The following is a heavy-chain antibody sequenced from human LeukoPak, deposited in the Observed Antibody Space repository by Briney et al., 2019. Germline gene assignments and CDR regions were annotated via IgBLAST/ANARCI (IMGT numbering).Heavy chain of an antibody. Sequence: GGSLRLSCAASEFVFSDYYMSWIRQAPGKGLEWVSYISSGGDTNYYAASVKGRFTISRDNAKNSLYLQMNTLRAEDTAVYYCAREMGGDYGSGTFFDLWGQGNMVTVSS. J-gene: IGHJ4*02. CDR1: EFVFSDYY. CDR2: ISSGGDTN. CDR3: AREMGGDYGSGTFFDL. D-gene: IGHD3-10*01. V-gene: IGHV3-11*01.